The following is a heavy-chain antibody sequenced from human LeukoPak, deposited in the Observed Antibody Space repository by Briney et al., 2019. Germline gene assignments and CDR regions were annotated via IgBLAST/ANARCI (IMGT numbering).Heavy chain of an antibody. CDR3: ARGRPAYCGGDCYLFDY. CDR2: INPSGGST. J-gene: IGHJ4*02. D-gene: IGHD2-21*02. Sequence: ASVKVSCKASGYTFTNYYMHWVRQAPGQGLEWMGIINPSGGSTSYAQKFQGRVTMTRDTSISTAYMELSRLRSDDTAVYYCARGRPAYCGGDCYLFDYWGQGTLVTVSS. V-gene: IGHV1-46*01. CDR1: GYTFTNYY.